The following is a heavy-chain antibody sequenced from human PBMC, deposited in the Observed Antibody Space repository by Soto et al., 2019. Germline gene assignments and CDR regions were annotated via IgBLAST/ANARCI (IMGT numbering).Heavy chain of an antibody. Sequence: GGSLRLSCAASGFTFSSYEMNWVRQAPGRGLEWVSYISSSGSTIYYADPVKGRFTISRDNAKNSLYLQMNSLRAEDTAVYYCARRLTRITMIVVVMGAFDIWGQGTMVTVSS. CDR1: GFTFSSYE. D-gene: IGHD3-22*01. CDR3: ARRLTRITMIVVVMGAFDI. CDR2: ISSSGSTI. J-gene: IGHJ3*02. V-gene: IGHV3-48*03.